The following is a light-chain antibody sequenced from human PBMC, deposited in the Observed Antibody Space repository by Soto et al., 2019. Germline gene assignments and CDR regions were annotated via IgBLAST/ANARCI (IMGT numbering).Light chain of an antibody. Sequence: QPVLTQPPSASGTPGQIVAISCSGSSSNIGSNTVTWYQQLPGTAPKLLIYSTSQRSSGVPGRFSGSKSGASASLSISGLQSEDEADYYCAAWDDRLDVYVFGTGTKLPVL. V-gene: IGLV1-44*01. J-gene: IGLJ1*01. CDR2: STS. CDR3: AAWDDRLDVYV. CDR1: SSNIGSNT.